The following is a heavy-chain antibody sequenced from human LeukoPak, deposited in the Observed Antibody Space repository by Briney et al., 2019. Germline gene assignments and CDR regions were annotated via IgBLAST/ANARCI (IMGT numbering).Heavy chain of an antibody. V-gene: IGHV3-20*04. CDR1: GLTFADYG. CDR3: AGDTRSIYDSSGYFDY. D-gene: IGHD3-22*01. J-gene: IGHJ4*02. CDR2: INWNGGST. Sequence: GGPLRLSCAASGLTFADYGMSWVRQAPGKGLEWVSGINWNGGSTGYADSVKSRFTISRDNAKNSLYLQMNSLRAEDTAVYYCAGDTRSIYDSSGYFDYWGQGTLVTVYS.